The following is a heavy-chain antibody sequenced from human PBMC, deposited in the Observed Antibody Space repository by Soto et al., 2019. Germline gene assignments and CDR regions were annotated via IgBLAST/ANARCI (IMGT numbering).Heavy chain of an antibody. CDR2: ISYDGNNE. V-gene: IGHV3-30*09. D-gene: IGHD2-21*01. Sequence: QVQMVESGGGLVQPGRSLRLTCTASGFNFNRFAIHWVRQAPGKGVEWVAVISYDGNNEYVAVPLRDRFAISRDNSQNTVLFKLGDVRVEDTARYYCARDRSRPYWRGPEDHWGQGSLVIVSS. CDR1: GFNFNRFA. CDR3: ARDRSRPYWRGPEDH. J-gene: IGHJ4*02.